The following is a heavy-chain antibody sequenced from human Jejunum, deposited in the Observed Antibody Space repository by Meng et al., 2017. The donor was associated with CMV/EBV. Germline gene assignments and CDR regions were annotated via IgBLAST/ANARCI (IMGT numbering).Heavy chain of an antibody. J-gene: IGHJ5*02. CDR1: GYTFTSYG. CDR2: ISAYNGNT. CDR3: ARARLGGYCSSTSCADNWFDP. D-gene: IGHD2-2*01. Sequence: QVQLVQSGAEVKKPWASVKVSCKASGYTFTSYGISWVRQAPGQGLEWMGWISAYNGNTNYAQKLQGRVTMTTDTSTSTAYMELRSLRSDDTAVYYCARARLGGYCSSTSCADNWFDPWGQGTLVTVSS. V-gene: IGHV1-18*01.